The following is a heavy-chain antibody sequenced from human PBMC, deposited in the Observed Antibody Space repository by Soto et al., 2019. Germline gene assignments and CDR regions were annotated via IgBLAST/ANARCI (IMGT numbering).Heavy chain of an antibody. CDR3: AKDRSNYDFWSGQGGYFDY. D-gene: IGHD3-3*01. CDR1: GFSFRSYG. CDR2: ISYDGSNK. J-gene: IGHJ4*02. V-gene: IGHV3-30*18. Sequence: PGGSLRLSCAASGFSFRSYGMHWVRQAPGKGLEWVAVISYDGSNKYYADSVKGRFTISRDNSKNTLYLQMNSLRAEDTAVYYCAKDRSNYDFWSGQGGYFDYWGQGTLVTVSS.